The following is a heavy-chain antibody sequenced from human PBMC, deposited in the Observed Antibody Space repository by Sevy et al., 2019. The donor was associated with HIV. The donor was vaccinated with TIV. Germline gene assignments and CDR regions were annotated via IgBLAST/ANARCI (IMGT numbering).Heavy chain of an antibody. J-gene: IGHJ4*02. CDR1: GFTFSSYA. Sequence: GGSLRLSCAASGFTFSSYAMSWVRQAPGKGLEWVSAISGSGGSTYYAYSVKGRFTISRDNSKNTLYLQMNSLRAEDTAVYYCAKVPRLQWLVGGDYWGQGTLVTVSS. D-gene: IGHD6-19*01. CDR2: ISGSGGST. CDR3: AKVPRLQWLVGGDY. V-gene: IGHV3-23*01.